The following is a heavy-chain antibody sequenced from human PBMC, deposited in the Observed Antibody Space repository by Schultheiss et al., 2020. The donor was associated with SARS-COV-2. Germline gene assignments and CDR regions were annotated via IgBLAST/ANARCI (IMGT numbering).Heavy chain of an antibody. D-gene: IGHD3-9*01. CDR2: INSDGSST. J-gene: IGHJ6*03. Sequence: GGSLRLSCAASGFTFDDYGMSWVRQAPGKGLEWVSRINSDGSSTSYADSVKGRFTISRDNAKNTLYLQMNSLRAEDTAVYYCARDRRYYDILTVPQTYYYYMDVWGKGTTVTVSS. CDR1: GFTFDDYG. V-gene: IGHV3-74*01. CDR3: ARDRRYYDILTVPQTYYYYMDV.